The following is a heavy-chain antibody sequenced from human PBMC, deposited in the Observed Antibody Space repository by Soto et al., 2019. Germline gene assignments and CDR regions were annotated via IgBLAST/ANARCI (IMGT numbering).Heavy chain of an antibody. J-gene: IGHJ4*02. V-gene: IGHV3-7*04. CDR2: IKEDGSEK. Sequence: EVQLVESGGGLVQPGGSLRLSCTASGFSLIRYWMSWVRQAPGKGLEWVANIKEDGSEKFYVDSVRGRFTISRDNAKNSLYLQMNSLRAEDTAIYYCVRGGAATDYWAQGTLVTVSS. CDR1: GFSLIRYW. D-gene: IGHD2-15*01. CDR3: VRGGAATDY.